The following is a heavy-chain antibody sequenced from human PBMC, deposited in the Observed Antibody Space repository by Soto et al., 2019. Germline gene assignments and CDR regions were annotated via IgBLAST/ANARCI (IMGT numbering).Heavy chain of an antibody. D-gene: IGHD1-1*01. V-gene: IGHV4-31*03. CDR3: ARDFTATGKTQGSTYYDYGMDV. CDR1: GGSISRGGYY. J-gene: IGHJ6*02. Sequence: SETLSLTCTVSGGSISRGGYYWRWIRPHPGKGLEWIGYIYYSGSTYYNPSLKSRVTISVDTSKNQFSLKLSSVTAADTAVYYCARDFTATGKTQGSTYYDYGMDVWAKGPRSPSP. CDR2: IYYSGST.